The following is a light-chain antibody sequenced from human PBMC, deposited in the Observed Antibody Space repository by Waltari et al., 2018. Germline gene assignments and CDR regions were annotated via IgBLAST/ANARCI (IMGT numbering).Light chain of an antibody. J-gene: IGLJ2*01. V-gene: IGLV3-21*04. CDR3: RVWDRSTDHVV. Sequence: SYVLTQPPSVSVAPGKTARITCGGNNLGGKGVDWYQQRPGQSPALVLAYGSDRTAGIPERFSGSKSGNTATLTISRVEAGDEADYYCRVWDRSTDHVVFGGGTKLTVL. CDR2: YGS. CDR1: NLGGKG.